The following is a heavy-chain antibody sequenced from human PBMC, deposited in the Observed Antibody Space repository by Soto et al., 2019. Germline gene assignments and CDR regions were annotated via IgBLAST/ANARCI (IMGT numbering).Heavy chain of an antibody. CDR1: GGSLTSYY. Sequence: QVQLQESGPGLVKPSETLSLTCTVSGGSLTSYYWSWIRQPPGKGLELIGFVYYTGIARYNPSLKTRVTLSSETSKNQFSPKLTSVTAACTAIYYCARRIVCTETFDYWGQGTLVTVSS. CDR3: ARRIVCTETFDY. CDR2: VYYTGIA. V-gene: IGHV4-59*08. J-gene: IGHJ4*02. D-gene: IGHD2-15*01.